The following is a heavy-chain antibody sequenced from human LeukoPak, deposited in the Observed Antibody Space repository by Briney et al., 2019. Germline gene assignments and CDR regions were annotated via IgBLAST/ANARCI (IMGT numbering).Heavy chain of an antibody. CDR3: ARYLSSGLDY. CDR2: SHYNGRT. Sequence: SETLSLTCTVSGGSISSFYWSWIRQPPGKGLEWIGYSHYNGRTEYNPSLKSRVTLSVDTSKNQFSLKLTSVTAADTAVYYCARYLSSGLDYWGQGTWLTVSS. CDR1: GGSISSFY. J-gene: IGHJ4*02. V-gene: IGHV4-59*01. D-gene: IGHD3-10*01.